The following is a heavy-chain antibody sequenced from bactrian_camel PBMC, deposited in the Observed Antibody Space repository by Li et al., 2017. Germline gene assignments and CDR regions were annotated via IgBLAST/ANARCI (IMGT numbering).Heavy chain of an antibody. J-gene: IGHJ4*01. Sequence: HVQLVESGGGSVQAGGSLRLSCAASGITTSTYAMGWFRQAPGKEREAVAAIGRPGTDRYADSVKGRFTMSQDNAKNTVYLQMNALKPEDTAMYYCAAGQSGRCGNFRYWGQGTQVTVS. D-gene: IGHD1*01. CDR1: GITTSTYA. CDR2: IGRPGTD. V-gene: IGHV3S53*01. CDR3: AAGQSGRCGNFRY.